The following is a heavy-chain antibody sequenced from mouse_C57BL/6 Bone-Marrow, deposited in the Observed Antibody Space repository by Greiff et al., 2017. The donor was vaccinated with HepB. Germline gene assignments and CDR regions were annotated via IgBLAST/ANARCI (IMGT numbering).Heavy chain of an antibody. J-gene: IGHJ1*03. V-gene: IGHV7-3*01. CDR1: GFTFTAYY. Sequence: EVKVVESGGGLVQPGGSLSLSCAASGFTFTAYYMSWVRQPPGKALEWLGFIRNKANGYTTEYSASVKGRFTISRDNSQSILYLQMNALRAEDSATYYCASRMYFDVWGTGTTVTVSS. CDR2: IRNKANGYTT. CDR3: ASRMYFDV.